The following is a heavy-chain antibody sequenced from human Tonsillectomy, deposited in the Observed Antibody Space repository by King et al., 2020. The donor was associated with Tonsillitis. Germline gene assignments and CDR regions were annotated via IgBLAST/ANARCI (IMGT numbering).Heavy chain of an antibody. CDR2: ISFDGSNK. V-gene: IGHV3-30*18. CDR1: RFTFSSYG. J-gene: IGHJ4*02. D-gene: IGHD5-12*01. CDR3: AKGSGYDYRHYFDY. Sequence: VQLVESGGGVVQPGRSLRLSCAASRFTFSSYGMHWVRQAPSKGLEWVAVISFDGSNKYYADSVRGRFTISRDNSKNTLYLQMNSLRAEDTAVYYCAKGSGYDYRHYFDYWGQGTLVTVSS.